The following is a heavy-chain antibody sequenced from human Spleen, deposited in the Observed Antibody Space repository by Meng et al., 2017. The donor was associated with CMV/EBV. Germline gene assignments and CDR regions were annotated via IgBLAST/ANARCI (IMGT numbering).Heavy chain of an antibody. CDR2: ISSSSSYI. Sequence: GESLKISCAASGFTFSSYSMNWVRQAPGKGLEWVSSISSSSSYIYYADSVKGRFTISRDNAKNSLYLQMNSLRAEDTALYYCARDCSSTSCYSDYYYYGMDVWGQGTTVTVSS. J-gene: IGHJ6*02. CDR3: ARDCSSTSCYSDYYYYGMDV. CDR1: GFTFSSYS. D-gene: IGHD2-2*01. V-gene: IGHV3-21*01.